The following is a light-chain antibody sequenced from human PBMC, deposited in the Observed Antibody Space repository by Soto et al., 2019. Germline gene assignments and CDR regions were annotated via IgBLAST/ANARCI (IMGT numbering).Light chain of an antibody. V-gene: IGLV4-69*01. Sequence: QPVLTQSPSASASLGASVKFTCTLSSGHSSYAIAWHQQQPEEGPRYLMKLNSDGSHNKGDGIPDRFSGSSSGAERYLTISSLQSEDEADYYCQTWDTGSVIFGGGTKVTVL. CDR1: SGHSSYA. J-gene: IGLJ2*01. CDR3: QTWDTGSVI. CDR2: LNSDGSH.